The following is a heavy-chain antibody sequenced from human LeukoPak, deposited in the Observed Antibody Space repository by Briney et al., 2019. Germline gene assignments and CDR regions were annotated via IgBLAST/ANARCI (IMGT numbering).Heavy chain of an antibody. CDR3: ARHRQLWRGYYFDY. D-gene: IGHD1-1*01. Sequence: SETLSLTCTVSGGSISSYYWSWIRQPAGKGLEWIGRIYTSGSTNYNPSLKSRVTMSVDTSKNQFSLKLSSVTAADTAVYYCARHRQLWRGYYFDYWGQGTLVTVSS. J-gene: IGHJ4*02. CDR1: GGSISSYY. V-gene: IGHV4-4*07. CDR2: IYTSGST.